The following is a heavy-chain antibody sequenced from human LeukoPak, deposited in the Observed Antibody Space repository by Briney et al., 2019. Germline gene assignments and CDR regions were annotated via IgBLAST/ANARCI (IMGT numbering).Heavy chain of an antibody. CDR2: IKRKIDGETR. D-gene: IGHD6-6*01. CDR3: TTGYNRASHDGY. CDR1: GFTFSAAW. J-gene: IGHJ4*02. Sequence: PGEPLRLSCAASGFTFSAAWMNWVRQAPGKGLEWVGLIKRKIDGETRDYAAPVKGRFTISRDDSQNTLSLQMGGLKTEDTGVYFCTTGYNRASHDGYWGQGTLVTVSS. V-gene: IGHV3-15*01.